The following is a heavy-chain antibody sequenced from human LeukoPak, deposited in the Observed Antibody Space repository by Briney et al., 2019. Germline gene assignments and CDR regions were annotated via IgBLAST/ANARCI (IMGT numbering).Heavy chain of an antibody. CDR1: GYTFTSYY. V-gene: IGHV1-46*01. CDR3: ARAGDKNRDGYNGPTGY. CDR2: INPSGGST. Sequence: ASVKVSCKASGYTFTSYYMHWVRQAPGQGLEWMGIINPSGGSTSYAQKFQGRVTMTRDMSTSTVYMELGSLRSEDTAVYYCARAGDKNRDGYNGPTGYWGQGTLVTVSS. D-gene: IGHD5-24*01. J-gene: IGHJ4*02.